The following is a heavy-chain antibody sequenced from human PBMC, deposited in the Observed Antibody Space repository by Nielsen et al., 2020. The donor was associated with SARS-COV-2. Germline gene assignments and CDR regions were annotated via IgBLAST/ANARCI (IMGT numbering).Heavy chain of an antibody. Sequence: ALVKVSCKASGYTFSNYAMHWVRQAPGQRLELMGWINAGYGNTKYSQKFQGRVTITRDTSASTAYLELSSLRSEDTAVYFCAREGSSWSFDYWGQGTLVTVSS. CDR2: INAGYGNT. CDR1: GYTFSNYA. CDR3: AREGSSWSFDY. J-gene: IGHJ4*02. D-gene: IGHD6-13*01. V-gene: IGHV1-3*01.